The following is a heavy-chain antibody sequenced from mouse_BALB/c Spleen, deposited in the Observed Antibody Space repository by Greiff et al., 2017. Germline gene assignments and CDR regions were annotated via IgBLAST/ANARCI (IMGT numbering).Heavy chain of an antibody. CDR3: ARLYDGFRAWFAY. CDR1: GYTFTSYT. CDR2: INPSSGYT. D-gene: IGHD2-3*01. Sequence: QVQLQQSAAELARPGASVKMSCKASGYTFTSYTMHWVKQRPGQGLEWIGYINPSSGYTEYNQKFKDKTTLTADKSSSTAYMQLSSLTSEDSAVYYCARLYDGFRAWFAYWGQGTLVTVSA. V-gene: IGHV1-4*02. J-gene: IGHJ3*01.